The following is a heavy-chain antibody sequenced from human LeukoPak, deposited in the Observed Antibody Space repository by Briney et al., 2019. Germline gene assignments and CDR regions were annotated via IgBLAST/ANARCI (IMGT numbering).Heavy chain of an antibody. CDR3: AKDVEDY. CDR2: ISYDGSNK. J-gene: IGHJ4*02. Sequence: GGSLRLSCAASGFTFSSYGMHWVRQAPGKGLEWVAVISYDGSNKYYADSVKGRFTISRDNSKNTLYLQMNSLRAEDTAVYYCAKDVEDYWGQGTLVTVPS. CDR1: GFTFSSYG. V-gene: IGHV3-30*18.